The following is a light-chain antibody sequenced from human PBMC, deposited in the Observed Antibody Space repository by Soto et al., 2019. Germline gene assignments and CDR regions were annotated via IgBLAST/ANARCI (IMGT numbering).Light chain of an antibody. V-gene: IGLV2-23*02. Sequence: QSALTQPASVPGSPGQSITISCTGTSSDVGSYNLVSWYQQHPGKAPKPMIYEASKRPSGVSNRFSGSKSGNTASLTISGLQAEDEADYYCCSYAGSSTFGVVFGGGTKLTVL. CDR1: SSDVGSYNL. CDR3: CSYAGSSTFGVV. J-gene: IGLJ2*01. CDR2: EAS.